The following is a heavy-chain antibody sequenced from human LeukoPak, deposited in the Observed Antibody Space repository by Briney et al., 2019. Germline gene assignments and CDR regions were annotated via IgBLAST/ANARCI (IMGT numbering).Heavy chain of an antibody. CDR1: GYTVTDYY. CDR3: ARRTVTGTYYFDF. Sequence: ASVKVSCKASGYTVTDYYLHWVRQAPGQGLETMGWINPRSGYTKYAQKFQVRITMTRDTSSNSASMELSSLTSADTAVYYCARRTVTGTYYFDFWGQGTLVTVSS. J-gene: IGHJ4*02. D-gene: IGHD1-14*01. V-gene: IGHV1-2*02. CDR2: INPRSGYT.